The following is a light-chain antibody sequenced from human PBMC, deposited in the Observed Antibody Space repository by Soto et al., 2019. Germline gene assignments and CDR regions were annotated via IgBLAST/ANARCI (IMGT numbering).Light chain of an antibody. J-gene: IGLJ1*01. CDR2: QDT. CDR3: QAWDRSTFYV. Sequence: SSELTQPPSVSVSPGQTASITCSGDKLGDKYACWYQQKPGQSPVLVIYQDTKRPSGIPERFSGSNSGNTATLTISGTQAMDEADYYCQAWDRSTFYVFGTGTKVTVL. CDR1: KLGDKY. V-gene: IGLV3-1*01.